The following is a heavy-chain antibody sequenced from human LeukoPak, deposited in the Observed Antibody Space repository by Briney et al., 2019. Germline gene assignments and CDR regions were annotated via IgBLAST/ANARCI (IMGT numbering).Heavy chain of an antibody. V-gene: IGHV1-18*01. CDR3: ARDRYRFYSSSWYSY. CDR2: ISAYNGNT. CDR1: GYTFTSYG. Sequence: ASVKVSCKASGYTFTSYGISWVRQDLGQGLEWMGWISAYNGNTNYAQKLQGRVTMTTDTSTSTAYMELRSLRSDDTAVYYCARDRYRFYSSSWYSYWGQGTLVTVSS. J-gene: IGHJ4*02. D-gene: IGHD6-13*01.